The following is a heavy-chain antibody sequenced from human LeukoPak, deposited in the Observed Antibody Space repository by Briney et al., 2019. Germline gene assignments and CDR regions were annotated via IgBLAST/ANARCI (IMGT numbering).Heavy chain of an antibody. D-gene: IGHD2-2*02. CDR3: ARSLYCSSTSCYTFDY. J-gene: IGHJ4*02. V-gene: IGHV1-2*06. Sequence: GASVKVSCKXSGYTFTGNYMHWVRQAPRQGLEWMGRINPNSGGTNYAQKFQGRVTMTRDTSISTAYMELSRLRSDDTAVYYCARSLYCSSTSCYTFDYWGQGTLVTVSS. CDR2: INPNSGGT. CDR1: GYTFTGNY.